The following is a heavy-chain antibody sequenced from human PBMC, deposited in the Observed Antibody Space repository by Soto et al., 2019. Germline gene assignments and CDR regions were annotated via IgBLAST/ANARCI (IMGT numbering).Heavy chain of an antibody. Sequence: SETLSLTCTVSGGSISSISYYWGWIRQPPGKGLEWIGSIYYSGSTNYNPSLKSRVTISVDTSKNQFSLKLSSVTAADTAVYYCARRSLTIFGVAPHAFDIWGQGTMVTVSS. CDR1: GGSISSISYY. CDR3: ARRSLTIFGVAPHAFDI. V-gene: IGHV4-39*01. CDR2: IYYSGST. D-gene: IGHD3-3*01. J-gene: IGHJ3*02.